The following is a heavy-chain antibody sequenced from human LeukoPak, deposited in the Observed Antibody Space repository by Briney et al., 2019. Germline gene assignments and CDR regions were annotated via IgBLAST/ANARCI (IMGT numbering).Heavy chain of an antibody. V-gene: IGHV4-34*01. Sequence: PSETLSLTCAVYGGSFSGYYWSWIRQPPGKGLEWIGSIYYSGSTYYNPSLKSRVTISVDTSKNQFSLKLSSVTAADTAVYYCARSQMDYYDSSGYLDYWGQGTLVTVSS. CDR2: IYYSGST. J-gene: IGHJ4*02. CDR1: GGSFSGYY. CDR3: ARSQMDYYDSSGYLDY. D-gene: IGHD3-22*01.